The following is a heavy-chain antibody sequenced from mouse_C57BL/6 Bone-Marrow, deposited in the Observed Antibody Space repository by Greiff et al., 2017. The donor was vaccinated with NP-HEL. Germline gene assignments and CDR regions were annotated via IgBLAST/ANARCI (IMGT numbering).Heavy chain of an antibody. CDR3: AKGAYSNYGGFAY. D-gene: IGHD2-5*01. V-gene: IGHV1-82*01. Sequence: QVQLKESGPELVKPGASVKISCKASGYAFSSSWMNWVKQRPGKGLEWIGRIYPGDGDTNYNGKFKVKATLTADKSSSTAYMQLSSLTSEDSAVYFCAKGAYSNYGGFAYWGQVTLVTVSA. CDR1: GYAFSSSW. CDR2: IYPGDGDT. J-gene: IGHJ3*01.